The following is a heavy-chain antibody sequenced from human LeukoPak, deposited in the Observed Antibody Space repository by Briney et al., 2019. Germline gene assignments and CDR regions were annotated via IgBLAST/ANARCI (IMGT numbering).Heavy chain of an antibody. D-gene: IGHD6-6*01. J-gene: IGHJ5*02. CDR1: GGSISSYY. V-gene: IGHV4-59*01. CDR3: ARATPEYSSFVWFDP. Sequence: SETLSLTCTVSGGSISSYYWSWIRQPPGKGLEWIGYIYYCWSTNYNPSLNSRVTISVDTSKHQFSLTLSSVTAADTAVYYCARATPEYSSFVWFDPWGQGTLVTVSS. CDR2: IYYCWST.